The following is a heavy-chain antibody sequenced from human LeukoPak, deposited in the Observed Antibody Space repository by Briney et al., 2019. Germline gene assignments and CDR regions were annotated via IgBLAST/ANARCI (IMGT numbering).Heavy chain of an antibody. V-gene: IGHV4-39*01. D-gene: IGHD3-22*01. J-gene: IGHJ4*02. CDR2: IYYSGST. CDR3: ASRPFTQTYYYDSSGYSRWPFDY. CDR1: GGSISSSSYY. Sequence: SETLSLTCTVSGGSISSSSYYWGWLRQPPGKGLEGIGSIYYSGSTYYNPSLKSRVTISVDTSKNQFSLKLSSVTAADTAVYYCASRPFTQTYYYDSSGYSRWPFDYWGQGTLVTVSS.